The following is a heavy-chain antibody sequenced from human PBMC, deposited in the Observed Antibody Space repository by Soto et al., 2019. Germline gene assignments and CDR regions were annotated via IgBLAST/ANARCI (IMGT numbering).Heavy chain of an antibody. CDR2: ISYDGINK. Sequence: GGSLRLSCAASGFTFSSYGMHWVRQAPGKGLEWVAVISYDGINKYYTDSVKGRFTISRDNSKNMLYLQMNSLRAEDTAVYYCARDYSSYGPFDYWGQGTLVTV. J-gene: IGHJ4*02. CDR1: GFTFSSYG. CDR3: ARDYSSYGPFDY. V-gene: IGHV3-30*03. D-gene: IGHD5-18*01.